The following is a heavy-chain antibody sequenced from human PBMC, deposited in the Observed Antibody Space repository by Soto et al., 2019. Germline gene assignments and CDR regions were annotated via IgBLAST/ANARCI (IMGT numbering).Heavy chain of an antibody. D-gene: IGHD2-15*01. CDR2: RYYSEST. Sequence: SSETLSLTCTVSGGSITTGGYYWSWIRQLPGKGLEWIGHRYYSESTYCNPSLKSRVSISLDTSKNQFSLKLSFVTAADTAMYYCARTKCSGGSCYSWSLDYWGQGTPVTV. CDR3: ARTKCSGGSCYSWSLDY. J-gene: IGHJ4*02. V-gene: IGHV4-31*03. CDR1: GGSITTGGYY.